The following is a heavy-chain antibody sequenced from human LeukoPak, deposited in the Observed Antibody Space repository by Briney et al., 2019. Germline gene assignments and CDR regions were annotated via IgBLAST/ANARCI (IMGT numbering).Heavy chain of an antibody. CDR1: GGSISSGGYY. D-gene: IGHD1-26*01. Sequence: SETLSLTCTVSGGSISSGGYYWSWIRQHPGKGLEWIGEIYHSGSTNYNPSLKSRVTISVDKSKNQFSLKLSSVTAADTAVYYCARFGAPRGRWFDPWGQGTLVTVSS. CDR3: ARFGAPRGRWFDP. CDR2: IYHSGST. J-gene: IGHJ5*02. V-gene: IGHV4-39*07.